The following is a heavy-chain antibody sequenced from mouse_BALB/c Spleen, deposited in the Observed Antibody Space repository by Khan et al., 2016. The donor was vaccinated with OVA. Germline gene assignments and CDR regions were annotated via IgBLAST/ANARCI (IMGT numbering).Heavy chain of an antibody. V-gene: IGHV14-3*02. D-gene: IGHD1-1*01. J-gene: IGHJ4*01. CDR2: IDPANGHT. Sequence: VQLKQSGAELVKPGASVKLSCTASGFTIKDTYIHWVKQRPEQGLEWIGRIDPANGHTKYDPKFQGKATLTADTSSNTAYLQLISLTSEDTAVDYCTRPIYDCDALDYWGQGTSVAVSS. CDR3: TRPIYDCDALDY. CDR1: GFTIKDTY.